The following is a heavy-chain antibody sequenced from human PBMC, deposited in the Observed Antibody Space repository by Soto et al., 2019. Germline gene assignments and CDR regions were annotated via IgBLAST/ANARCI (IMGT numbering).Heavy chain of an antibody. J-gene: IGHJ5*02. D-gene: IGHD3-22*01. Sequence: SETLSLTCTVSGGSISSYYWSWIRQPPGKGLEWIGYIYYSGSTNYNPSLKSRVTISVDTSKNQFSLKLSSVTAADTAVYYCAREGSYDSSGYDWFDPWGQGTLVTVSS. CDR3: AREGSYDSSGYDWFDP. CDR2: IYYSGST. CDR1: GGSISSYY. V-gene: IGHV4-59*01.